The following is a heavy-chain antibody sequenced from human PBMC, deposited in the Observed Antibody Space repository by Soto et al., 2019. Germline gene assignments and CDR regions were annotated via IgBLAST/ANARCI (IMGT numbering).Heavy chain of an antibody. Sequence: GGSLRLSCAASGFTFSSYSMNWVRQAPGKGLEWVSSISSSSSYIYYADSVKGRFTISRDNAKNSLYLQMNSLRAEDTAVYYCAGALEAIIAAAGPCFDYWGQGTLVTVSS. J-gene: IGHJ4*02. D-gene: IGHD6-13*01. V-gene: IGHV3-21*01. CDR3: AGALEAIIAAAGPCFDY. CDR2: ISSSSSYI. CDR1: GFTFSSYS.